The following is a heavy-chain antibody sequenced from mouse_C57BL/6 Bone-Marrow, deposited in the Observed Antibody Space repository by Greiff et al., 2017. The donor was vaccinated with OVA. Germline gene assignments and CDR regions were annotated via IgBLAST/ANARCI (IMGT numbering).Heavy chain of an antibody. CDR3: ARGGIYYDYDALFAY. CDR1: GYTFTSYW. V-gene: IGHV1-50*01. Sequence: QVQLQQPGAELVKPGASVKLSCKASGYTFTSYWMQWVKQRPGQGLEWIGEIDPSDSYTNYNQKFKGKATLTVDTSSSTAYMQLSSLTSEDSAVDYCARGGIYYDYDALFAYWGQGTLVTVSA. D-gene: IGHD2-4*01. J-gene: IGHJ3*01. CDR2: IDPSDSYT.